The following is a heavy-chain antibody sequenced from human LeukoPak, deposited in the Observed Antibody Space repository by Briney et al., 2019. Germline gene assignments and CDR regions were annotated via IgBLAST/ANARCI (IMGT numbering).Heavy chain of an antibody. CDR3: ARDSSDY. CDR2: ISYDGSKK. Sequence: GTSLRLSCAVSGFTFSRYAMHWVRQAPGRGLEWVAVISYDGSKKADSVKGRFTISRDNSKNTLYLQMTSLRAEDTAVYYCARDSSDYWGQGTLVTVSS. V-gene: IGHV3-30-3*01. CDR1: GFTFSRYA. J-gene: IGHJ4*02.